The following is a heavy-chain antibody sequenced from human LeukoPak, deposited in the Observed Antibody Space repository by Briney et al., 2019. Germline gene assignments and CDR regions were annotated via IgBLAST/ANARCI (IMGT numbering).Heavy chain of an antibody. CDR1: GYTFTGYY. J-gene: IGHJ4*02. CDR2: INPNSGGT. V-gene: IGHV1-2*02. CDR3: ARGDHYDTLTGYQTPSHLSDY. D-gene: IGHD3-9*01. Sequence: ASVKVSCKASGYTFTGYYVHWVRQAPGQGLEWMGWINPNSGGTNYAQKFQGRVTMTRDTSISTAYMELSRLRSDDTAVYYCARGDHYDTLTGYQTPSHLSDYWGQGTLVTVSS.